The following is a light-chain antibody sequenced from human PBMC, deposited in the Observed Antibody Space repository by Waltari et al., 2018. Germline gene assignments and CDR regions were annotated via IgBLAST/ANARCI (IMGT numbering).Light chain of an antibody. CDR1: QGLLPSNGYNY. J-gene: IGKJ1*01. CDR2: LGS. Sequence: DIVVTQSPLSLPVTPGEPASISCRSSQGLLPSNGYNYLDWYLQKPGQSPQLLIYLGSNRAAGVPDRFSGSGSGTDFTLKISRVEAEDVGVYYCMQSLRALWTFGQGTKVEIK. CDR3: MQSLRALWT. V-gene: IGKV2-28*01.